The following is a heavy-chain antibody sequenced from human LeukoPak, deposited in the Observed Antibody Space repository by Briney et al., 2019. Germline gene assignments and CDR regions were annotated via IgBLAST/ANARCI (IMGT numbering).Heavy chain of an antibody. J-gene: IGHJ4*02. CDR1: GGSFSGYY. CDR3: ARGRGSFDY. D-gene: IGHD1-26*01. V-gene: IGHV4-34*01. CDR2: INHSGST. Sequence: SETLSLTCAVYGGSFSGYYWSWIRQPPGKGLEWIGEINHSGSTNYNPSLKSRVTISVDTSKNQFPLKLSSVTAADTAVYYCARGRGSFDYWGQGTLVTVSS.